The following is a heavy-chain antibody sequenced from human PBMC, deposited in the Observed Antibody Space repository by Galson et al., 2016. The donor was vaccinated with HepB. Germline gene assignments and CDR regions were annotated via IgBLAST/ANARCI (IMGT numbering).Heavy chain of an antibody. D-gene: IGHD3-16*02. CDR3: ARGMGVVLRVIADLFDY. V-gene: IGHV3-7*03. CDR2: IKQDGSEK. CDR1: GFPFIHAW. J-gene: IGHJ4*02. Sequence: SLRLSCAVSGFPFIHAWMSWVRQAPGKGLEWVANIKQDGSEKYYVDSVKGRFTISRDNAKNSLYLQMNSLRAEDTAVYYCARGMGVVLRVIADLFDYWGQGTLVTVSS.